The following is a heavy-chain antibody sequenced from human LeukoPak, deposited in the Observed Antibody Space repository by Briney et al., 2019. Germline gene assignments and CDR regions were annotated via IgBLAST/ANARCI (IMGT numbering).Heavy chain of an antibody. D-gene: IGHD4-17*01. Sequence: AASVKVSCKASGYTFTSYGISWVRQAPGQGLEWMGGIIPIFGTANYAQKFQGRVTITADESTSTAYMELSSLRSEDTAVYYCASRTTVTTRGRPPSYYYYYMDVWGKGTTVTISS. CDR2: IIPIFGTA. V-gene: IGHV1-69*13. J-gene: IGHJ6*03. CDR1: GYTFTSYG. CDR3: ASRTTVTTRGRPPSYYYYYMDV.